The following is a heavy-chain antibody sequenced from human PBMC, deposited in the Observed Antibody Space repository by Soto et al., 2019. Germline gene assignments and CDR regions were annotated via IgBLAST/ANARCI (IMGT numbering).Heavy chain of an antibody. J-gene: IGHJ4*02. CDR2: INPSDGSR. Sequence: ASVKVSCKAPTYTFTNYEINWLRQAPGQGLEWMGWINPSDGSRNFAQKFEDRVTMTTATSTNTVFLELRSLKSDDTAIYYCARDRLRGYDSSGFYSWGQGTMVTVSS. D-gene: IGHD3-22*01. V-gene: IGHV1-18*01. CDR1: TYTFTNYE. CDR3: ARDRLRGYDSSGFYS.